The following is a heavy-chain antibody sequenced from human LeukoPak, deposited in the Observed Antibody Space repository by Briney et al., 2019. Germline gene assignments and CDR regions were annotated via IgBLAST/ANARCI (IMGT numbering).Heavy chain of an antibody. D-gene: IGHD6-13*01. CDR1: GFTFSSYA. V-gene: IGHV3-23*01. CDR2: TSGSGGST. Sequence: GGSLRLSCAASGFTFSSYAMSWVRQAPGKGLEWVSATSGSGGSTYYADSVKGRFTISRDNSKNTLYLQMNSLRAEDTAVYYCAKDPWEQQLVNWFDPWGQGTLVTVSS. J-gene: IGHJ5*02. CDR3: AKDPWEQQLVNWFDP.